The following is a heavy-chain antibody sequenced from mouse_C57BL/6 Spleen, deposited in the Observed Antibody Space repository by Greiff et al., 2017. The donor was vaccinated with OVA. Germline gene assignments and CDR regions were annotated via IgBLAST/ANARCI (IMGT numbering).Heavy chain of an antibody. CDR1: GYAFSSYW. V-gene: IGHV1-80*01. Sequence: VQLQQSGAELVKPGASVKISCKASGYAFSSYWMNWVKQRPGKGLEWIGQIYPGDGDTNYNGQFKGKATLTADKSSSTAYMQLSSLTSEDSAVYFCARPLGNDEVGFAYWGQGTLVTVSA. CDR3: ARPLGNDEVGFAY. CDR2: IYPGDGDT. J-gene: IGHJ3*01. D-gene: IGHD2-2*01.